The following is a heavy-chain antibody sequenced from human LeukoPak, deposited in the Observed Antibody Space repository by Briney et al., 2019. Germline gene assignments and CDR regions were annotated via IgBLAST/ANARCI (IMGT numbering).Heavy chain of an antibody. CDR3: ARIDQWLVEEDY. D-gene: IGHD6-19*01. CDR2: MNPNSGNT. J-gene: IGHJ4*02. V-gene: IGHV1-8*01. CDR1: GYTFTSYD. Sequence: ASVKVSCKASGYTFTSYDINWVRQATGQGLEWMGWMNPNSGNTGYAQKFQGRVTMTRNTSISTAYMELSSLRSEDTAVYYCARIDQWLVEEDYWGQGTLVTVSS.